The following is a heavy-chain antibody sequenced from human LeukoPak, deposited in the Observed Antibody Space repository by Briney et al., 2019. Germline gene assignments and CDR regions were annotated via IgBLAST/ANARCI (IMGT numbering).Heavy chain of an antibody. CDR1: GFTFSTYI. Sequence: GGSLRLSCAASGFTFSTYIMNWVRQTPGKGLEWVSSIGTSTSYIYYADSVKGRFTISRDNAKNSLYLEMNSLRAEDTAVYYCANGYNYGLDYWGQGTLVTVSS. CDR3: ANGYNYGLDY. D-gene: IGHD5-18*01. J-gene: IGHJ4*02. CDR2: IGTSTSYI. V-gene: IGHV3-21*01.